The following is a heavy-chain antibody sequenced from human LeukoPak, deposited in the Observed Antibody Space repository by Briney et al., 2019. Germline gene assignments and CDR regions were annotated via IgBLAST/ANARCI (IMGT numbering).Heavy chain of an antibody. CDR3: ARDIGQTSQFDY. D-gene: IGHD2-2*01. CDR2: INPSGGRT. CDR1: GYTFTRYY. Sequence: VASVKVSCKASGYTFTRYYMHWVRQAPGQGLESVGTINPSGGRTSYTQNFQGRVTMTRDTSTSTVYMELSSLRSEDTAVYYCARDIGQTSQFDYWGQGTLVTVSS. J-gene: IGHJ4*02. V-gene: IGHV1-46*01.